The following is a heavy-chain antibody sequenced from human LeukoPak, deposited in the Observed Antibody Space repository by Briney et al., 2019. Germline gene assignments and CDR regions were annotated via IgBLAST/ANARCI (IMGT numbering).Heavy chain of an antibody. D-gene: IGHD6-13*01. Sequence: SETLSLTCAVYGGSFSGYYWSWIRQPPGKGLEWIGEINHSGSTNYNPSLKSRVTISVDTSKNQFSLKLSSVTAADTVVYYCASGPGIAAAGTWFDPWGQGTLVTVSS. CDR3: ASGPGIAAAGTWFDP. CDR2: INHSGST. J-gene: IGHJ5*02. CDR1: GGSFSGYY. V-gene: IGHV4-34*01.